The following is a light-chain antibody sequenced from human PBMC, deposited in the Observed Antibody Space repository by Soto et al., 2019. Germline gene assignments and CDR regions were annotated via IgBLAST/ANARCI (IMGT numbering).Light chain of an antibody. CDR2: KAS. CDR3: QQYSSYPLT. Sequence: DIQMTQSPSTLSASVGDRVTITCRASQTISSWLAWDQQKPGKAPKLLIYKASSLESGVPSRFSGSESGTEFTLTISSLQPDDFATYYCQQYSSYPLTFGGGTKVEIK. V-gene: IGKV1-5*03. CDR1: QTISSW. J-gene: IGKJ4*01.